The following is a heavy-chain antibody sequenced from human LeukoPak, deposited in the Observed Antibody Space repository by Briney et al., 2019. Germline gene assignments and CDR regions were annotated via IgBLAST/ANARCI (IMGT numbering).Heavy chain of an antibody. CDR1: GYTFTSYG. J-gene: IGHJ4*02. V-gene: IGHV1-18*01. CDR3: ARDYRTIAVAGTGPDY. D-gene: IGHD6-19*01. CDR2: ISAYNGNT. Sequence: SVKVSCKASGYTFTSYGISWVRQAPGQGLEWMGWISAYNGNTNYAQKLQGRVTMTTDTSTSTAYMELRSLRSDDTAVYYCARDYRTIAVAGTGPDYWGQGTLVTVSS.